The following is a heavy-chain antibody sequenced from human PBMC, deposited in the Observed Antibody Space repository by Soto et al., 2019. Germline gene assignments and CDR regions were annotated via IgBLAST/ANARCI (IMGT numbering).Heavy chain of an antibody. V-gene: IGHV3-73*02. Sequence: EVQLVESGGGLVQPGGSLKLSCAASGFTFSGSVMHWVRQASGKGLEWVGHIGRKAKSYATTYAASVKGRFSISRDDSENTAHLQMTSRKTEVTALYYCSSKDCSRDSCERPNWGQGTLVTVSS. CDR2: IGRKAKSYAT. D-gene: IGHD2-15*01. J-gene: IGHJ4*02. CDR3: SSKDCSRDSCERPN. CDR1: GFTFSGSV.